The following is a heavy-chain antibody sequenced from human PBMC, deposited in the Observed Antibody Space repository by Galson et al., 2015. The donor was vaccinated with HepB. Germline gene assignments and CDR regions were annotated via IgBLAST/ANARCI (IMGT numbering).Heavy chain of an antibody. J-gene: IGHJ6*02. V-gene: IGHV3-74*01. CDR1: GFTFISHW. CDR2: TNSDGSST. D-gene: IGHD6-13*01. CDR3: ARVDGSWYRGDYYYYGMDV. Sequence: SLRLSCSASGFTFISHWMHCDRQAPGKGLVWVSRTNSDGSSTSYADFGKGRFTISRNNAKNTLYLQMDSLRAEDTAVYCCARVDGSWYRGDYYYYGMDVWSRGTTVTVSS.